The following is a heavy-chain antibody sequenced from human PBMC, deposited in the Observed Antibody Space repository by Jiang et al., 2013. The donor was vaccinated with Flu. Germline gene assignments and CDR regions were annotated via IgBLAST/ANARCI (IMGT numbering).Heavy chain of an antibody. Sequence: GIIPIFGTANYAQKFQGRVTITADESTSTAYMELSSLRSEDTAVYYCAIPRNPGYSSGWTSLSYFQHWGQGTLVTVSS. V-gene: IGHV1-69*01. D-gene: IGHD6-19*01. J-gene: IGHJ1*01. CDR3: AIPRNPGYSSGWTSLSYFQH. CDR2: IIPIFGTA.